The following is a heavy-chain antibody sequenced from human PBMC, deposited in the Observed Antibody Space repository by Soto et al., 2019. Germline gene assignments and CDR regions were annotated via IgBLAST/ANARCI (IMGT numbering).Heavy chain of an antibody. V-gene: IGHV4-39*01. Sequence: ASETLSLTCTVSGGSISSSSYYWGWIRQPPGKGLEWIGSIYYSGSTYYNPSLKSRVTISVDTSKNQFSLKLSSVTAADTAVYYCARPSPRADRNYYGDYLRGAFDIWGQGTMVTVSS. CDR3: ARPSPRADRNYYGDYLRGAFDI. D-gene: IGHD4-17*01. CDR1: GGSISSSSYY. CDR2: IYYSGST. J-gene: IGHJ3*02.